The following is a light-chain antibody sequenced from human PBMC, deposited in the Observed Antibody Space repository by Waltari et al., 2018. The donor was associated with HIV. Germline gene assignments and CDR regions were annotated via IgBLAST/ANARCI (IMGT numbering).Light chain of an antibody. V-gene: IGKV3-15*01. Sequence: EIVMTQSPATLSVSPGKRVTLSCRASQSVSSKLAWYQQKPGQAPRLLIYGASTRANGIPARFSGSGSGTEFTHTISSLQSEDFAVYYCQQYNNWPPYTFGQGTNLEIK. CDR3: QQYNNWPPYT. CDR1: QSVSSK. CDR2: GAS. J-gene: IGKJ2*01.